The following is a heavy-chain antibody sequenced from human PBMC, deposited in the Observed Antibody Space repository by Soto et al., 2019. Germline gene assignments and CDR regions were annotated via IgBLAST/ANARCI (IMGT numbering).Heavy chain of an antibody. Sequence: ASVKVSCKASGNSFTTYYMHWVRQAPGQGLELMGIINPSGGRTTYAQKFQGRVTMTRDTSTSTFHMELSSLTSEDTAVYYCAGLYHYDSSGYYDYWGQGTLVTV. J-gene: IGHJ4*02. CDR1: GNSFTTYY. CDR2: INPSGGRT. D-gene: IGHD3-22*01. V-gene: IGHV1-46*01. CDR3: AGLYHYDSSGYYDY.